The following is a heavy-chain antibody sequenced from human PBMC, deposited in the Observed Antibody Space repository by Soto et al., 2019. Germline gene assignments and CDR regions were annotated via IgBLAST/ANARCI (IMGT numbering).Heavy chain of an antibody. CDR2: IYPGDSDT. CDR3: ATGDCTTTICDPWFDP. V-gene: IGHV5-51*01. J-gene: IGHJ5*02. CDR1: GGSESSYR. D-gene: IGHD2-2*01. Sequence: SVKISGACRGGSESSYRRGRVRQMNGQGLEWMGIIYPGDSDTRYSPYFQGQVTISADKSITTAYLQRSILKASDTAMCYCATGDCTTTICDPWFDPWAQGTLVTLSS.